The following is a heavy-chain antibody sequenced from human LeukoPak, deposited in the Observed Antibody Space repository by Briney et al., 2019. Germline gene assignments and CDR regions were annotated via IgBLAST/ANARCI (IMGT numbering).Heavy chain of an antibody. CDR3: TKTRGDDSSGYYLFDY. Sequence: SLRRCSASSALSFRGAAMHEVRGASRKRMKWVGRIRSKANSYATAYAASVKGRFTISRDDSKNTAYLQMNSLKTEDTAVYYCTKTRGDDSSGYYLFDYWGQGTLVTVSS. CDR2: IRSKANSYAT. V-gene: IGHV3-73*01. D-gene: IGHD3-22*01. J-gene: IGHJ4*02. CDR1: ALSFRGAA.